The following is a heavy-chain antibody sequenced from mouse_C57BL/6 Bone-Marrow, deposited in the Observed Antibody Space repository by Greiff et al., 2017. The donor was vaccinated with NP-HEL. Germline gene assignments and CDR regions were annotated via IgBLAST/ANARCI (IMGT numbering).Heavy chain of an antibody. CDR3: AGSGELRRYFDV. CDR1: GYTFTSYW. J-gene: IGHJ1*03. V-gene: IGHV1-64*01. Sequence: QVQLQQPGAELVKPGASVKLSCKASGYTFTSYWMHWVKQRPGQGLEWIGMIHPNSGSTNYNEKFKSKATLTVDKSSSTAYMQLSSLTSEDSAVYYCAGSGELRRYFDVWGTGTTVTVSS. D-gene: IGHD1-1*01. CDR2: IHPNSGST.